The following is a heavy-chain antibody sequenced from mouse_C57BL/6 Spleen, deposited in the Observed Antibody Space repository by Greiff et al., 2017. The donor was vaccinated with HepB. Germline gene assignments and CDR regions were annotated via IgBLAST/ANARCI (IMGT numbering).Heavy chain of an antibody. J-gene: IGHJ4*01. Sequence: VKLVESGPGLVAPSQSLSITCTVSGFSLTSYAISWVRQPPGKGLEWLGVIWTGGGTNYNSALKSRLSISKDNSKSQVFLKMNSLQTDDTARYYCASPMITTPYYAMDYWGQGTSVTVSS. CDR3: ASPMITTPYYAMDY. V-gene: IGHV2-9-1*01. D-gene: IGHD2-4*01. CDR1: GFSLTSYA. CDR2: IWTGGGT.